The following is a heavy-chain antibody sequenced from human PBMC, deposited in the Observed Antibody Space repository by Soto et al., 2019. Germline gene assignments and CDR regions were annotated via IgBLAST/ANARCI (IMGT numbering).Heavy chain of an antibody. CDR1: GYTFTTYG. J-gene: IGHJ6*02. V-gene: IGHV1-18*01. CDR3: ARMGDVPYYYYAMDV. CDR2: INGYNGNA. Sequence: ASVKVSCKASGYTFTTYGVSWVRQAPGQGLEWLGWINGYNGNAKYAENLQGRVTMTTDTSTSTAYMELRSLRSDDTAVYYCARMGDVPYYYYAMDVWGPGTTVTLSS. D-gene: IGHD3-16*01.